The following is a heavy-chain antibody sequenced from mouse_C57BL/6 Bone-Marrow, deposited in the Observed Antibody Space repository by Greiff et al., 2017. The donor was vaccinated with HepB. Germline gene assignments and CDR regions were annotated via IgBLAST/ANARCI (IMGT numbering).Heavy chain of an antibody. CDR3: TVITTVVGAY. J-gene: IGHJ3*01. D-gene: IGHD1-1*01. V-gene: IGHV14-4*01. CDR2: IDPENGDT. CDR1: GFNIKDDY. Sequence: EVKLVESGAELVRPGASVKLSCTASGFNIKDDYMHWVKQRPEQGLEWIGWIDPENGDTEYASKFQGKATITADTSSNTAYLQLSSLTSEDTVVYYCTVITTVVGAYWGQGTLVTVSA.